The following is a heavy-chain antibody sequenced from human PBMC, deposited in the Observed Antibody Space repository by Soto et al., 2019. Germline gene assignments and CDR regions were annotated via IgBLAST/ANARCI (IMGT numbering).Heavy chain of an antibody. CDR3: RRSSRSSPDV. CDR2: IYSTGNT. D-gene: IGHD6-13*01. Sequence: QLQLQESGPGLVKPSETLSLTCTVSGDSIRSSSYWGWIRQPPGKGLEWIGSIYSTGNTYYNPSLNIQVTTSVDTSRNQSSLNGISVTAADTAVYYCRRSSRSSPDVWGQGTTVTVSS. CDR1: GDSIRSSSY. J-gene: IGHJ6*02. V-gene: IGHV4-39*01.